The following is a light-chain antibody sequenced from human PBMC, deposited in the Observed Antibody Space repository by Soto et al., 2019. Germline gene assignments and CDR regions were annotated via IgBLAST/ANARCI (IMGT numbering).Light chain of an antibody. CDR3: QQYNTYPLT. Sequence: DIQLTQSPSSLAASVGDRVTITSRASQGVSTWLAWHQQKPEKAPKSLVYATSKLQSGAPSRFNGTGSGTEFTLTISSLQPEDVATYFCQQYNTYPLTFGGGTKVEIK. V-gene: IGKV1D-16*01. J-gene: IGKJ4*01. CDR2: ATS. CDR1: QGVSTW.